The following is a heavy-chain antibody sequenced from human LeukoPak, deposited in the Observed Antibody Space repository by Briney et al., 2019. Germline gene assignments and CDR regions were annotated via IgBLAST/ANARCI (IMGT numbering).Heavy chain of an antibody. J-gene: IGHJ4*02. Sequence: GGSLRLSCAATGFTLISYSMAWVRQAPGKGLEWVSATRASDSNTFYADSVKGRFTISRDSSKNTPYLQMNDLRDEDTAVYYCAKLTTGWFEDFWGQGTLVTVSS. CDR2: TRASDSNT. CDR1: GFTLISYS. CDR3: AKLTTGWFEDF. D-gene: IGHD2-8*02. V-gene: IGHV3-23*01.